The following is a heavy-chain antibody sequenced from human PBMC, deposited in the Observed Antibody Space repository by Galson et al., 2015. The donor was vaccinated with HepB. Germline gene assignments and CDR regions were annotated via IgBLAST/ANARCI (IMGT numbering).Heavy chain of an antibody. V-gene: IGHV3-49*03. CDR2: IRSKAYGGTT. CDR1: GFTFGDYA. Sequence: LRLSCAASGFTFGDYAMSWFRQAPGKGLEWVGFIRSKAYGGTTEYAASVKGRFTISRDDSKSIAYLQMNSLKTEDTAVYYCTRVVADFWSGYPTYWGQGTLVTVSS. D-gene: IGHD3-3*01. CDR3: TRVVADFWSGYPTY. J-gene: IGHJ4*02.